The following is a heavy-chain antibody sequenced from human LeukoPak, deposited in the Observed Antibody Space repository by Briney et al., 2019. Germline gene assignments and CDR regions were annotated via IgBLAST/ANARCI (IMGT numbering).Heavy chain of an antibody. Sequence: GVPRRLSCTASGFTFSSYSTKWAPQAPGKGLEWVSSISSSSSYIYYADSVKGRFTISRDNAKNSLYLQMNSLRAEDTAVYYCARAQRIMITFGGVIVFDYWGQGTLVTVSS. D-gene: IGHD3-16*02. J-gene: IGHJ4*02. CDR1: GFTFSSYS. CDR3: ARAQRIMITFGGVIVFDY. CDR2: ISSSSSYI. V-gene: IGHV3-21*01.